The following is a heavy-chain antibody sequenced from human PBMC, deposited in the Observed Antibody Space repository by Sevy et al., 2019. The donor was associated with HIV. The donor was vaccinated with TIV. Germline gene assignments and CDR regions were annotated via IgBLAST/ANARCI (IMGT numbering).Heavy chain of an antibody. CDR2: IRHDGNNK. CDR1: GFTFDDYA. Sequence: GGSLRLSCAASGFTFDDYAMHWVRQAPGKGLECVAFIRHDGNNKYYIDSVKGRFTISRDNSKNTVFLQMNSLRADDTAMYYCAKESGYAYGHDYWGQGTLVTVSS. V-gene: IGHV3-30*02. CDR3: AKESGYAYGHDY. J-gene: IGHJ4*02. D-gene: IGHD5-18*01.